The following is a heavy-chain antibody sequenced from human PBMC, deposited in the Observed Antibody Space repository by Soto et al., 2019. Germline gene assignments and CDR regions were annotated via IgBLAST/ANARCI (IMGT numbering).Heavy chain of an antibody. V-gene: IGHV1-3*01. CDR1: GYTFTSYA. J-gene: IGHJ4*02. CDR3: ARRLRYEGIGGYAPGGYYFDY. CDR2: INAGNGNT. D-gene: IGHD5-12*01. Sequence: ASVKVSCKASGYTFTSYAMHWVRQAPGQRLEWMGWINAGNGNTKYSQKFQGRVTITRDTSASTAYMELSSLRSEDTAVYYCARRLRYEGIGGYAPGGYYFDYWGQGTLVTVSS.